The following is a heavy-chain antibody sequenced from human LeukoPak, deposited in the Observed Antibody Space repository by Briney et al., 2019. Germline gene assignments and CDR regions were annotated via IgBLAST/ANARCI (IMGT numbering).Heavy chain of an antibody. CDR1: GGSTSSYY. V-gene: IGHV4-59*08. CDR3: ARGVSYYDSSGYYHEYFQH. CDR2: IYYSGST. J-gene: IGHJ1*01. Sequence: SETLSLTCTVSGGSTSSYYWSWIRQPPGKGLEWIGYIYYSGSTNYNPSLKSRVTISVDTSKNQFSLKLSSVTAADTAVYYCARGVSYYDSSGYYHEYFQHWGQGTLVTVSS. D-gene: IGHD3-22*01.